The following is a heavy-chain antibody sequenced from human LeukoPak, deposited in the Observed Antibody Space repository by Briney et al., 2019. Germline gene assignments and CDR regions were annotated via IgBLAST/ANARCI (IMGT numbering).Heavy chain of an antibody. J-gene: IGHJ3*02. CDR3: ASEGSLSAFDI. CDR2: VYYSGST. CDR1: GGSISSYY. Sequence: SETLSLTCTVSGGSISSYYWSWIRQPPGKGLEWIGYVYYSGSTNYNPSLKSRVTISVDTSKNQFSLKLSSVTAADTAVYYCASEGSLSAFDIWGQGTMVTVSS. V-gene: IGHV4-59*01. D-gene: IGHD1-26*01.